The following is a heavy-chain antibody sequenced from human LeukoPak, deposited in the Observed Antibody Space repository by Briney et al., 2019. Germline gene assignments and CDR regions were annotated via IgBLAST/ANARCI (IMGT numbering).Heavy chain of an antibody. CDR1: GFIFSNYW. V-gene: IGHV3-7*01. CDR3: AKNDGSGSYDY. J-gene: IGHJ4*02. Sequence: GGSLRLSCAASGFIFSNYWMSWVRQAPGKGLEWVANIKQDGSEKYYVDSVKGRFTISRDNSKNTLYLQMNSLRAEDTAVYYCAKNDGSGSYDYWGQGTLVTVSS. D-gene: IGHD3-10*01. CDR2: IKQDGSEK.